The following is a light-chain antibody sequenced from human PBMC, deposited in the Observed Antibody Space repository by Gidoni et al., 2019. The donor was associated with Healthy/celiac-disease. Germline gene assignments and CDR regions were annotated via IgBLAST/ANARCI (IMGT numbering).Light chain of an antibody. CDR2: EVS. Sequence: QSALTQPASVSGSPGQSIPISCTGTSRDVGGYNYVSWYPQPPGKAPKLMIYEVSNRPSGVSNRFSGSKSGNTASLTISGLQAEDEADYYCSSYTSSSPWVFGGGTKLTVL. V-gene: IGLV2-14*01. J-gene: IGLJ3*02. CDR1: SRDVGGYNY. CDR3: SSYTSSSPWV.